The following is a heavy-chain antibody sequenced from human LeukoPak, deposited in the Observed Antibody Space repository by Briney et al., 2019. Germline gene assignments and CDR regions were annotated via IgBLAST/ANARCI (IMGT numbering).Heavy chain of an antibody. V-gene: IGHV3-21*01. J-gene: IGHJ3*02. Sequence: GGSLRLSCAASGFTFSSYSMNWVRQAPGKGLEWVSSISSSSSYIYYADSVKGRFTTSRDNAKNSLYLQMNSLRAEDTAVYYCAREDDYGDRGDAFDIWGQGTMVTVSS. CDR3: AREDDYGDRGDAFDI. CDR2: ISSSSSYI. CDR1: GFTFSSYS. D-gene: IGHD4-17*01.